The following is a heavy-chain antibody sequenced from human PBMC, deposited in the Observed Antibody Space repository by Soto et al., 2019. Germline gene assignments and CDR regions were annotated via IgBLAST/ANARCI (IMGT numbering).Heavy chain of an antibody. CDR3: ARLRAGYCSGGSCYTRYMDV. J-gene: IGHJ6*03. D-gene: IGHD2-15*01. CDR1: SGSISSSNW. V-gene: IGHV4-4*02. CDR2: IYHSGST. Sequence: SETLSLTCAVSSGSISSSNWWSWVRQPPGKGLEWIGEIYHSGSTNYNPSLKSRVTISVDKSKNQFSLKLSSVTAADTAVYYCARLRAGYCSGGSCYTRYMDVWGKGTTVTVSS.